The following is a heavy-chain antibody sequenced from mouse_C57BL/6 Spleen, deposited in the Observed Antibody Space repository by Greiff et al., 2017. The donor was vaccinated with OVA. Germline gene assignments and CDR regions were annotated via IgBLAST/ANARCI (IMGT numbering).Heavy chain of an antibody. V-gene: IGHV1-80*01. CDR3: ARSDDERGYY. D-gene: IGHD2-12*01. CDR2: IYPGDGDT. Sequence: LVESGAELVKPGASVKISCKASGYAFSSYWMNWVKQRPGKGLEWIGQIYPGDGDTNYNGKFKGKATLTADKSSSTAYMHLSSLTSEDSAVYFCARSDDERGYYWGQGTTLTVSS. CDR1: GYAFSSYW. J-gene: IGHJ2*01.